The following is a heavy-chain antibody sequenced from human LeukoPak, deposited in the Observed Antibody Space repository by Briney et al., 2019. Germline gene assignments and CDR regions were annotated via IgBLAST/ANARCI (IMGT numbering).Heavy chain of an antibody. CDR1: AGSISSSSFY. Sequence: PSETLSLTCTVSAGSISSSSFYWGWIRQPPGKGLEWIGSIYYSGATYYNPSLKSRVTISVDMSNNQFSLKLSSVTAADTVVYYCARQVVYDYDSSGSSYAFDIWGPGTMVTVSS. CDR2: IYYSGAT. V-gene: IGHV4-39*01. D-gene: IGHD3-22*01. J-gene: IGHJ3*02. CDR3: ARQVVYDYDSSGSSYAFDI.